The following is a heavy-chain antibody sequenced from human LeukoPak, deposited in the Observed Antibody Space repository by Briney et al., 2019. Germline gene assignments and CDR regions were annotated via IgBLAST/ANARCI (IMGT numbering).Heavy chain of an antibody. V-gene: IGHV4-59*12. J-gene: IGHJ3*02. CDR1: GGSISSYY. Sequence: SETLSLTCTVSGGSISSYYWSWIRQPPGKGLEWIGYIYYSGSTNYNPSLKSRVTISVDTSKNQFSLKLSSVTAADTAVYYCARDGRIFGVVRGFDIWGQGTMVTVSS. CDR2: IYYSGST. CDR3: ARDGRIFGVVRGFDI. D-gene: IGHD3-3*01.